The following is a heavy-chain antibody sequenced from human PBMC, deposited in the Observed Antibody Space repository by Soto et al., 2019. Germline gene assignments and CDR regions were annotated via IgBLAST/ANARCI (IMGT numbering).Heavy chain of an antibody. J-gene: IGHJ6*02. V-gene: IGHV1-3*01. Sequence: ASVKVSCKASGYTFTSYAMHWVRQAPGQRLEWMGWINAGNGNTKYSQKFQGRVTITRDTSASTAYMELSSLRSEDTAAYYCAIHLGIASAIRWLDHYYGMDVWGQRTTVTGS. CDR1: GYTFTSYA. CDR2: INAGNGNT. D-gene: IGHD6-13*01. CDR3: AIHLGIASAIRWLDHYYGMDV.